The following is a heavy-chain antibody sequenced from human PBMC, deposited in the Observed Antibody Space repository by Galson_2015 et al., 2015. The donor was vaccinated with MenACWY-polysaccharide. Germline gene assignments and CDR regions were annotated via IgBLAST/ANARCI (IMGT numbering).Heavy chain of an antibody. CDR1: GDSASSNSAA. CDR3: ARVAGRDPFDY. D-gene: IGHD6-19*01. Sequence: CAISGDSASSNSAAWSWIRQSPSRGLEWLGRTYYRSKWYNDYAVSVKSRITINPDTSKNQFSLQLNSVTPEDTALYYCARVAGRDPFDYSGQGTLVTVSS. J-gene: IGHJ4*02. CDR2: TYYRSKWYN. V-gene: IGHV6-1*01.